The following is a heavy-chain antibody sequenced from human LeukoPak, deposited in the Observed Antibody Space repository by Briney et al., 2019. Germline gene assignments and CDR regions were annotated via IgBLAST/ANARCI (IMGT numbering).Heavy chain of an antibody. Sequence: SETLSLTCSLFGGSFSNYYWHWIRQSAEKGLEWIGHIYHTGDTNDNPSLKSRLTISVDKSRNLFSLRLTSVTAADTAIYYCARGGSKSWYPLMKWGQGTLVTVSS. D-gene: IGHD6-13*01. CDR1: GGSFSNYY. V-gene: IGHV4-4*07. CDR2: IYHTGDT. CDR3: ARGGSKSWYPLMK. J-gene: IGHJ4*01.